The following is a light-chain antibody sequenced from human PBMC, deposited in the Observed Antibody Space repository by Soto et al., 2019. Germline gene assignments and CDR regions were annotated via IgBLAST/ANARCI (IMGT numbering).Light chain of an antibody. CDR2: GAS. CDR3: QQYDSSNT. CDR1: QSLSRTY. V-gene: IGKV3-20*01. Sequence: ETVLTQSPGTLSLSPGERATLSCRASQSLSRTYLAWYQQKPGQAPRLLIYGASSRATGIPDRFSGSGSGTYFTLTISRLEPEDFAVYYCQQYDSSNTFGQGTKLEIK. J-gene: IGKJ2*01.